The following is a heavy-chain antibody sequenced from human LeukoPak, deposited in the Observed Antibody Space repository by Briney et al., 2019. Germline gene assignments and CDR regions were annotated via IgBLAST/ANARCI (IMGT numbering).Heavy chain of an antibody. D-gene: IGHD2-2*01. J-gene: IGHJ4*02. CDR1: GFTFSSYG. CDR3: AKDRQLLGYCSSTSCPFCFDY. Sequence: GGSLRLSCAASGFTFSSYGMHWVRQAPGKGLEWVAFIRYDGSNKYYADSVKGRFTISRDNSKNTLYLQMNSLRAEDTAVYYCAKDRQLLGYCSSTSCPFCFDYWGQGTLVTVSS. CDR2: IRYDGSNK. V-gene: IGHV3-30*02.